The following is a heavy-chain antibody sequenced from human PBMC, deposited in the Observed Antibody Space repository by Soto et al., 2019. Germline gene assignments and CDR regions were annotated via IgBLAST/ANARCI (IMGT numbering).Heavy chain of an antibody. D-gene: IGHD4-17*01. CDR2: IYYSGTT. CDR3: ARRYGRYFDY. J-gene: IGHJ4*02. CDR1: GYSISSSNW. V-gene: IGHV4-28*01. Sequence: PSETLSLTCAVSGYSISSSNWWGWIRQPPGKGLEWIGYIYYSGTTYYNPSLKSRVTISVDTSQNQFSLKLTSMTAADTAVYYCARRYGRYFDYWGQGTLVTVSS.